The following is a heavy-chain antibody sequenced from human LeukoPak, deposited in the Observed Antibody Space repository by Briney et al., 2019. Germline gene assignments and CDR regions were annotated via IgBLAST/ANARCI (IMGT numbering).Heavy chain of an antibody. V-gene: IGHV3-74*01. CDR2: IFTDGSTT. Sequence: GGSLRLSCVASEFDFFSYGMQWVRQAPGKGLVWVSRIFTDGSTTSYADSVKGRFTISRDNAKNTLYLEMKSLRVEDTAVYYCARELPREVNLDSWGQGTLVTVSP. CDR3: ARELPREVNLDS. J-gene: IGHJ5*01. D-gene: IGHD1-14*01. CDR1: EFDFFSYG.